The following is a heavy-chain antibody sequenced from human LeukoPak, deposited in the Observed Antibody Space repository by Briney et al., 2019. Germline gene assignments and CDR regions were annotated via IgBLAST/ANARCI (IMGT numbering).Heavy chain of an antibody. J-gene: IGHJ4*02. CDR1: GYTFTGHY. CDR3: ARDFYDSSGYYLYYFDY. Sequence: GASVKVSCRASGYTFTGHYMHWVRQAPGQGLEWMGWINPNSGGTNYAQKFQGRVTMTRDTSISTAYMELSRLRSDDTAVYYCARDFYDSSGYYLYYFDYWGQGTLVTVSS. CDR2: INPNSGGT. D-gene: IGHD3-22*01. V-gene: IGHV1-2*02.